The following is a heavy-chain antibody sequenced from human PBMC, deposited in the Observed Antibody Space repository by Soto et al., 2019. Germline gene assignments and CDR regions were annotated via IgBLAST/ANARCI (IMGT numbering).Heavy chain of an antibody. J-gene: IGHJ6*03. D-gene: IGHD2-2*01. V-gene: IGHV3-66*01. CDR1: GFTVSSNY. CDR2: IYSGGST. Sequence: PGGSLRLSCAASGFTVSSNYMSWVRQAPGKGLEWVSVIYSGGSTYYADSVKGRFTISRDNSKNTLYLQMNSLRAEDTAVYYCARERRYCSSTSCYGAREYYYYMDVWGKGTTVTVS. CDR3: ARERRYCSSTSCYGAREYYYYMDV.